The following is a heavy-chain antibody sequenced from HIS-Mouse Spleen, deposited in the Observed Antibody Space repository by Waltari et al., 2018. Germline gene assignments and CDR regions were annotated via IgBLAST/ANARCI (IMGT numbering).Heavy chain of an antibody. V-gene: IGHV4-39*07. CDR3: AREIPYSSSWYDWYFDL. CDR2: IYYSGST. CDR1: GGSISSSSYY. J-gene: IGHJ2*01. D-gene: IGHD6-13*01. Sequence: QLQLQESGPGLVKPSETLSLTCTGSGGSISSSSYYLGRIRQPPGKGLEWIGSIYYSGSTYYNPSLKSRVTISVDTSKNQFSLKLSSVTAADTAVYYCAREIPYSSSWYDWYFDLWGRGTLVTVSS.